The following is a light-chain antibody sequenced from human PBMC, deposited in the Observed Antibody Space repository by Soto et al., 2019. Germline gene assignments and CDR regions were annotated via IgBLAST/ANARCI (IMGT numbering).Light chain of an antibody. Sequence: EILMTQSPATLSVSPGERATLSCRASQSVSKNLAWYQQKAGQAPRLLIYGASIRATGIPARVSGSGSGTEFTLTISSLQSEEVAVYYCQQYNKWPTTFGQGTKVEIK. CDR1: QSVSKN. J-gene: IGKJ1*01. V-gene: IGKV3-15*01. CDR2: GAS. CDR3: QQYNKWPTT.